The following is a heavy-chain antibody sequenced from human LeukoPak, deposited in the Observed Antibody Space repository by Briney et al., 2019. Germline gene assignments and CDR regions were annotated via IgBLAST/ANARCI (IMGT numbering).Heavy chain of an antibody. V-gene: IGHV1-69*05. J-gene: IGHJ3*02. Sequence: GASVKVSCKASGGTFSSYAISGVRQAPGQGGEGMGGIIPIFGTANYAQKFQCRVTITTDESTSTAYMELSSLRSEDTAVYYCARVFGIAAAGYAFDIWGQGTMVTVSS. CDR1: GGTFSSYA. CDR3: ARVFGIAAAGYAFDI. D-gene: IGHD6-13*01. CDR2: IIPIFGTA.